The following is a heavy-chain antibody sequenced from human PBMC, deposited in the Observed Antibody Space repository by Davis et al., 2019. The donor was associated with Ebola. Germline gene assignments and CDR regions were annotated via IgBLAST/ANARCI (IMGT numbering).Heavy chain of an antibody. V-gene: IGHV4-59*01. CDR2: IYYSGST. J-gene: IGHJ5*02. D-gene: IGHD3-22*01. Sequence: MPSETLSLTCTVSGGSISSYYWSWIRQPPGKGLEWIGYIYYSGSTNYNPSLKSRVTISVDTSKNQFSLKLTSVTAADTAVYYCARDREKRYYDGTGYDPWGQGTLVTVSS. CDR1: GGSISSYY. CDR3: ARDREKRYYDGTGYDP.